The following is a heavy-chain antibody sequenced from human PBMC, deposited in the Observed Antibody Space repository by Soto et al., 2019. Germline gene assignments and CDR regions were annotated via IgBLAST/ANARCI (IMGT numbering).Heavy chain of an antibody. CDR2: ISAYNGNT. V-gene: IGHV1-18*01. Sequence: ASVKVSCKASGYTFTSYGISWVRQAPGQGLEWMGWISAYNGNTNYAQKLQGRVTMTTDTSTSTAYMELRSLRSGDTAVYYCARDRLSYDFWSGYQNGGIRFDYWGQGTLVTVSS. J-gene: IGHJ4*02. D-gene: IGHD3-3*01. CDR1: GYTFTSYG. CDR3: ARDRLSYDFWSGYQNGGIRFDY.